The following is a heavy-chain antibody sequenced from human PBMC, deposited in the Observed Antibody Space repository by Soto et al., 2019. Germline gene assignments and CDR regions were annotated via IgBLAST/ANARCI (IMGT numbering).Heavy chain of an antibody. CDR1: GGTFSSYA. CDR3: ANVDTAMATPPNYYYGMDV. Sequence: GVAVKVSCKASGGTFSSYAISCVRQAPGRGREWMGGIIPIFGTANYAQKFQGRVTITADESTSTAYMELSSPRSEDTAVYYCANVDTAMATPPNYYYGMDVWGQGTTVTVSS. J-gene: IGHJ6*02. D-gene: IGHD5-18*01. V-gene: IGHV1-69*13. CDR2: IIPIFGTA.